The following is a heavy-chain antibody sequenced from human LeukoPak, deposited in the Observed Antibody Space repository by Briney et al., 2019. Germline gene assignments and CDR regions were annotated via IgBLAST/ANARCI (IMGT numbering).Heavy chain of an antibody. J-gene: IGHJ4*02. CDR3: ARDSSDSSSQVAFDF. CDR2: ISSSSSYI. Sequence: GGSPRLSCAASGFTFSSYSMNWVRQAPGKGLEWVSSISSSSSYIYYADSVKGRFTISRDNAKNSLYLQMNSLRAEDTAVYYCARDSSDSSSQVAFDFWGQGTLVTVSS. D-gene: IGHD6-19*01. CDR1: GFTFSSYS. V-gene: IGHV3-21*04.